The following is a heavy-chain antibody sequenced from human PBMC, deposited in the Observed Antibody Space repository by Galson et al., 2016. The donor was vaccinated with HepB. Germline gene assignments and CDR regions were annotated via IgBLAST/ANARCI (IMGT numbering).Heavy chain of an antibody. J-gene: IGHJ6*02. CDR1: GFTFSSYA. D-gene: IGHD5/OR15-5a*01. Sequence: SLRLSCAASGFTFSSYAMSWVRQAPGKGLEWVSAISGSGGSTYYADSVKGRFTISRDNSKNTLYLQMNSLRAEDTAVYYCAKGKSRIWIYYYGIDVWGQGTTVTVSS. CDR3: AKGKSRIWIYYYGIDV. V-gene: IGHV3-23*01. CDR2: ISGSGGST.